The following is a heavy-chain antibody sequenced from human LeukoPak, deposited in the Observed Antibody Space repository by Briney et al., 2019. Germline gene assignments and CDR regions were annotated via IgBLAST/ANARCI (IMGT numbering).Heavy chain of an antibody. CDR1: AFTFSNAW. J-gene: IGHJ4*02. CDR3: ASITAAGYLDY. CDR2: IKSKTDGGTT. Sequence: GGSLRLSCAASAFTFSNAWMSWVRQAPGKGLEWVGRIKSKTDGGTTDYAAPVKGRFTISRDDSKNTLYLQMNSLKTEDTAVYYCASITAAGYLDYWGQGTLVTVSS. V-gene: IGHV3-15*01. D-gene: IGHD6-13*01.